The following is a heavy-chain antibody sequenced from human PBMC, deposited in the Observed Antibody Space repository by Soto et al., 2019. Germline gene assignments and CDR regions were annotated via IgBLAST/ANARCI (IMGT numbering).Heavy chain of an antibody. CDR2: IWYDGSNK. J-gene: IGHJ6*02. CDR1: GFTFSSYG. Sequence: QVQLVESGGGVVQPGRSLRLSCAASGFTFSSYGMHWVRQAPGKGLEWVAVIWYDGSNKYYADSVKGRFTISRDNSKNTLYLQMNSLRAEDTAVYYCARYWDYSGPPYYYGMDVWGQGTTVTVSS. D-gene: IGHD4-4*01. CDR3: ARYWDYSGPPYYYGMDV. V-gene: IGHV3-33*01.